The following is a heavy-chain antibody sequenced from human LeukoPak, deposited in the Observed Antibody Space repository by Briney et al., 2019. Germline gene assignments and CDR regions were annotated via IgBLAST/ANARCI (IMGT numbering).Heavy chain of an antibody. J-gene: IGHJ4*02. CDR2: ISSSSNII. D-gene: IGHD3-10*01. V-gene: IGHV3-48*01. CDR1: GFTFSNYN. Sequence: GGSLRLSCAASGFTFSNYNMNWVRQPPGKGLQWVSYISSSSNIIYYADSLKGVFTISRDNAKNSLFLQMNSLRAEDTAVYYCARDFAREFTIDYWGQGTLVTVSS. CDR3: ARDFAREFTIDY.